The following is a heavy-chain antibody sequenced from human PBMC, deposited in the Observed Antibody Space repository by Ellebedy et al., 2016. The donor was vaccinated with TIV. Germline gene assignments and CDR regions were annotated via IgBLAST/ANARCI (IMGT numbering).Heavy chain of an antibody. CDR1: GFTLSSYW. CDR3: ARHYRTTGDF. V-gene: IGHV3-7*01. J-gene: IGHJ4*02. Sequence: GESLKISCAASGFTLSSYWMSWLRQAPGKGLEWVANIKQDGSEKYYVGSVKGRFTISRDNAKNSLYLQMNSLRAEDTAVYYCARHYRTTGDFWGQGTLVTVSS. CDR2: IKQDGSEK. D-gene: IGHD4-17*01.